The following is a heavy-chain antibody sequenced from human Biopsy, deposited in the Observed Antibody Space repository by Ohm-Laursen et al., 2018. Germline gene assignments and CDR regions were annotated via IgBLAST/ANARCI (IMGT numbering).Heavy chain of an antibody. J-gene: IGHJ4*02. CDR1: SYTFTDYN. CDR3: ARDPLNGHKHFDY. D-gene: IGHD2-8*01. CDR2: INCETGAT. V-gene: IGHV1-2*02. Sequence: ASVKVSCKVSSYTFTDYNIHWMRQAPGQGLEWLGYINCETGATNYAQKFQGTVTMTRDTSISTAYLALGSLRSADTAIYYCARDPLNGHKHFDYWGQGSLVTVSS.